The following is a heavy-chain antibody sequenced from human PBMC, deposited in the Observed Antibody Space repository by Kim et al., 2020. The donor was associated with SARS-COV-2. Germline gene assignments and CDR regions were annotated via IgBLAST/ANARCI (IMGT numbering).Heavy chain of an antibody. CDR2: ISGDNGDT. V-gene: IGHV1-18*04. Sequence: ASVKVSCKTSGYTFSNYGISWVRQAPGQGLEWLGWISGDNGDTEYAQKVQGRVTLTRDTSTTTAYMELRSLRSDDSAVYFCAVDFSDRSGYYFAARHAFDIWGQGTRVTVSS. CDR1: GYTFSNYG. J-gene: IGHJ3*02. CDR3: AVDFSDRSGYYFAARHAFDI. D-gene: IGHD3-22*01.